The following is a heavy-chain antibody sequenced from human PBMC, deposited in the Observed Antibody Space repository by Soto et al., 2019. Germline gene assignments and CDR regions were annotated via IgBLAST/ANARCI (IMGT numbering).Heavy chain of an antibody. CDR3: VKGPDSSSAYYYYYYGMDV. V-gene: IGHV3-64D*06. J-gene: IGHJ6*02. D-gene: IGHD6-6*01. CDR1: GFTFSSYA. CDR2: ISSNGGST. Sequence: GGSLRLSCSASGFTFSSYAMHWVRQAPGKGLDYVSAISSNGGSTYYADSVKGRFTISRDNSKNTLYLQMSSLRAEDTAVYYCVKGPDSSSAYYYYYYGMDVWDQGTTVTDSS.